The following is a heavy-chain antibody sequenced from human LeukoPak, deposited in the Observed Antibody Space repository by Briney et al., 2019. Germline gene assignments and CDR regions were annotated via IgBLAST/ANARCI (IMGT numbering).Heavy chain of an antibody. CDR3: AREFSGSWPALDY. J-gene: IGHJ4*02. Sequence: PGGSLRLSCAASGFTFSSYEMNWVRQAPGKGLEWVSYISSSGSTIYYADSVKGRFTISRDNAKNSLYLQMNSLRAEDTAVYYCAREFSGSWPALDYWGQGTLVTVSS. V-gene: IGHV3-48*03. CDR1: GFTFSSYE. D-gene: IGHD6-13*01. CDR2: ISSSGSTI.